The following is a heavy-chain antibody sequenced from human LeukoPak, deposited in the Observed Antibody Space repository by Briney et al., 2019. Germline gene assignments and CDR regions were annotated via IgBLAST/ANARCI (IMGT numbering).Heavy chain of an antibody. CDR2: IYHSGGT. CDR1: GYSIDGGYY. CDR3: ARADYDLLSKDSWFDP. V-gene: IGHV4-38-2*02. D-gene: IGHD3-16*01. J-gene: IGHJ5*02. Sequence: PSETLSLTCSVSGYSIDGGYYWDWIRQPPGKVLEWIGTIYHSGGTYYHPSLQSRVTISLDASKNQFSLQMRSVIAADTAVYYCARADYDLLSKDSWFDPWGQGTLVTVSS.